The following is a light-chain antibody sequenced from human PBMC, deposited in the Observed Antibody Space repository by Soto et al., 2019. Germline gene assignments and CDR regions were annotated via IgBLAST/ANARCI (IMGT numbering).Light chain of an antibody. CDR2: GNN. V-gene: IGLV1-40*01. CDR3: QSYDSSLSVV. CDR1: SSNIGAGYN. Sequence: QSVLTQPPSVSGAPGQRVTISCTGSSSNIGAGYNVHWYQQLPGTAPKLLVYGNNNRPSGVPDRFSGSKSGTSASLAITKLQAEDEADYYCQSYDSSLSVVFGGGTKATVL. J-gene: IGLJ2*01.